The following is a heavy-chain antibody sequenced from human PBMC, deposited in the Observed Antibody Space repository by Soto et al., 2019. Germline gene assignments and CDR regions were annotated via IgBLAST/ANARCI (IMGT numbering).Heavy chain of an antibody. CDR3: ASLPVVPAVRPYYYYGMDV. CDR2: ISSSSSYI. CDR1: GFTLSSYM. D-gene: IGHD2-2*01. Sequence: PGGALRHSCSASGFTLSSYMMNWVRQAPGKGLGWVSSISSSSSYIYYADSVKGRFTISRDNAKNSRYLQMNSLRAEDTAVYYCASLPVVPAVRPYYYYGMDVSGQGTTVTVSS. V-gene: IGHV3-21*01. J-gene: IGHJ6*02.